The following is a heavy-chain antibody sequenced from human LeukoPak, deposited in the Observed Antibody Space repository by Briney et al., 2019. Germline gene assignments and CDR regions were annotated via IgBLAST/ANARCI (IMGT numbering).Heavy chain of an antibody. D-gene: IGHD2-15*01. CDR1: GGSISSSSYY. CDR2: IYYSGST. V-gene: IGHV4-39*07. Sequence: SETLSLTCTVSGGSISSSSYYWGWIRQPPGKGLEWIGSIYYSGSTYYNPSLKSRVTISVDTSKNQFSLKLSSVTAADTAVYYCARDVSFVCSGYRGCTHFDYWGRGTLVTVSS. CDR3: ARDVSFVCSGYRGCTHFDY. J-gene: IGHJ4*02.